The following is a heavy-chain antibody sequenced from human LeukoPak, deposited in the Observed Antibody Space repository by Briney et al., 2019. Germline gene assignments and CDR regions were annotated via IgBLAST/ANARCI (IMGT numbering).Heavy chain of an antibody. CDR1: GGSISSYY. CDR2: IYYSGST. D-gene: IGHD5-12*01. CDR3: AREVGYASNYMDV. Sequence: SETLSLTCTVSGGSISSYYWSWIRQPPGKGLEWIGYIYYSGSTNYNPSLKSRVTILVDTSKNQFSLKLSSVTAADTAVYYCAREVGYASNYMDVWGKGTTVTMSS. V-gene: IGHV4-59*01. J-gene: IGHJ6*03.